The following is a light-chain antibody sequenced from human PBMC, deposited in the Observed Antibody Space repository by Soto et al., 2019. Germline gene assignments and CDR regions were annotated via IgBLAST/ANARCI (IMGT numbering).Light chain of an antibody. Sequence: VMTQSPATLSVAAGERATLSCRASQSVSNNLAWYQQKPGQAPRLLIYFASTRATGIPARFSGSGSETEFTLTISRLQSEDFAVNYCQHYNKWPHTFGGGTKVETK. V-gene: IGKV3-15*01. CDR1: QSVSNN. CDR2: FAS. CDR3: QHYNKWPHT. J-gene: IGKJ4*01.